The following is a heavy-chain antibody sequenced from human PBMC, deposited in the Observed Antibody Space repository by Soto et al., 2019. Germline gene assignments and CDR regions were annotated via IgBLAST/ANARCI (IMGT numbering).Heavy chain of an antibody. CDR2: IYPPDSDT. J-gene: IGHJ6*02. CDR1: VYDFSTYW. CDR3: AIQGGGDGYRYFSGYYFAMDV. Sequence: PGESLKISCKGSVYDFSTYWIGWVRQMPGKGLEWMGIIYPPDSDTRYSPSFQGQVTMSVDKSISTAYLQWSSLKASDTAMYYCAIQGGGDGYRYFSGYYFAMDVWGQGTTVTVSS. D-gene: IGHD5-18*01. V-gene: IGHV5-51*01.